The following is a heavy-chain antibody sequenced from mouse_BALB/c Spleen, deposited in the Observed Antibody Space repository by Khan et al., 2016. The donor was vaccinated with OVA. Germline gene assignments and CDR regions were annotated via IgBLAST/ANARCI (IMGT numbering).Heavy chain of an antibody. J-gene: IGHJ4*01. CDR1: GYTFTNYG. D-gene: IGHD2-10*01. CDR2: INTYTGEP. V-gene: IGHV9-3-1*01. Sequence: QVQLKQSGPELKKPGETVKISCKASGYTFTNYGMNWVKQAPGKGLKWMGWINTYTGEPTYADDFKGRFAFSLETFASTAYLQINNLKNEDTATYFCARPPYFAYVMVYWGQGTSVTVSS. CDR3: ARPPYFAYVMVY.